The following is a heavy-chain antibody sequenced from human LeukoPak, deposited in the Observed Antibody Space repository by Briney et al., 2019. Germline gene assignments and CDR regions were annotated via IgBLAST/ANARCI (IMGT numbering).Heavy chain of an antibody. CDR1: GGSISSHY. J-gene: IGHJ4*02. Sequence: SETLSLTCTVSGGSISSHYWSWIRQPPGKGLEWIGYIYYSGSTNYNPSLKSRVTISVDTSKKQFSLKLSSVTAADTAVYYCARYYYDSSGYYIDGHFDYWGQGTLVTVSS. CDR2: IYYSGST. V-gene: IGHV4-59*11. D-gene: IGHD3-22*01. CDR3: ARYYYDSSGYYIDGHFDY.